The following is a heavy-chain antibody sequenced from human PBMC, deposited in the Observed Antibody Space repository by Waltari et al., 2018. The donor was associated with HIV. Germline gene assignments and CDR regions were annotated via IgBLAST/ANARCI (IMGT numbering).Heavy chain of an antibody. CDR1: GFPFDNYA. J-gene: IGHJ4*02. Sequence: LRLSCATSGFPFDNYAMAWVRQAPGTGLEWVSTISATGGSKYYAVSVKGRLTISRDNSKNTLFLHMNSLRVDDTAVYFCAKAREEASTMTARFDSWGQGSLVTVSA. CDR3: AKAREEASTMTARFDS. CDR2: ISATGGSK. D-gene: IGHD2-21*02. V-gene: IGHV3-23*01.